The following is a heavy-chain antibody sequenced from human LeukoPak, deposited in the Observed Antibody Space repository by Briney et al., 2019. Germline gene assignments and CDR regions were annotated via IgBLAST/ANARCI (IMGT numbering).Heavy chain of an antibody. CDR2: IWYDGSNK. V-gene: IGHV3-33*01. D-gene: IGHD6-19*01. CDR1: GFTFSSYG. CDR3: AREKQKYSSGWYCLDY. J-gene: IGHJ4*02. Sequence: PAGGSLRLSCAASGFTFSSYGMHWVRQAPGKGLEWVAVIWYDGSNKYYADSVKGRFTISRDNSKNTLYLQMNSLRAEDTAVYYCAREKQKYSSGWYCLDYWGQGTLVTVSS.